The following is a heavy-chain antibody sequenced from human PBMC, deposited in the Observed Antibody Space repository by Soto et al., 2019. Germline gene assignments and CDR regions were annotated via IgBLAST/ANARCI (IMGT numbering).Heavy chain of an antibody. CDR1: GGSISSYY. J-gene: IGHJ3*02. Sequence: SETLSLTCTVSGGSISSYYWSWIRQPPGKGLEWIGYIYYSGSTNYNPSLKSRVTISVDTSKNQFSLKLSSVTAADTAVYYCARHGGGIAARPFPLLAFYIWGQGTMVTVSS. V-gene: IGHV4-59*08. CDR3: ARHGGGIAARPFPLLAFYI. D-gene: IGHD6-6*01. CDR2: IYYSGST.